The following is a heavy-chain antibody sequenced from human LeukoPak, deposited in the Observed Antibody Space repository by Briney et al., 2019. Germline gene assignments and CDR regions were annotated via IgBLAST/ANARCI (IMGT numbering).Heavy chain of an antibody. CDR1: GFTFSSYA. V-gene: IGHV3-23*01. J-gene: IGHJ3*02. CDR3: ATRSGGSCYSGLCAFDI. CDR2: ISGSGGST. D-gene: IGHD2-15*01. Sequence: GGSLRLSCAASGFTFSSYAMSWVRQAPGKGLEWVSAISGSGGSTYYADSVKGRFTISRDNSKNTLYLQMNRLRAEDTAVYYCATRSGGSCYSGLCAFDIWGQGTMVTVSS.